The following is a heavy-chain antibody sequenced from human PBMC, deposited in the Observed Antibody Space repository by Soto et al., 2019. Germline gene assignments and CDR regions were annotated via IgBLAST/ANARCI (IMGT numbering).Heavy chain of an antibody. Sequence: GGSLRLSCAASGFTFSSYAMSWVRQAPGKGLEWVSAISGSGGSTYYADSVKGRFTISRDNSKNTLYLQMNSLRAEDTAVYYCAKGHAIPPAPRVPAAIGPYYYYGMDVWGQGTTVTVSS. J-gene: IGHJ6*02. D-gene: IGHD2-2*01. CDR2: ISGSGGST. CDR3: AKGHAIPPAPRVPAAIGPYYYYGMDV. CDR1: GFTFSSYA. V-gene: IGHV3-23*01.